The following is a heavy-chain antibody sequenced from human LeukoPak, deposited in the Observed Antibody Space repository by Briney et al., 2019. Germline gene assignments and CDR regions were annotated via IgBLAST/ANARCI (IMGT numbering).Heavy chain of an antibody. CDR3: AKDPTTMVTPYYFDY. CDR2: ISGSGGST. V-gene: IGHV3-23*01. J-gene: IGHJ4*02. D-gene: IGHD4-23*01. CDR1: EFTFSSHA. Sequence: PGGSLRLSCAASEFTFSSHAMSWVRQTPGKGLEWVSAISGSGGSTYHADSVKGRFTISRDNSKNTLYLQMNSLRAEDTAIYYCAKDPTTMVTPYYFDYWGQGTLVTVSS.